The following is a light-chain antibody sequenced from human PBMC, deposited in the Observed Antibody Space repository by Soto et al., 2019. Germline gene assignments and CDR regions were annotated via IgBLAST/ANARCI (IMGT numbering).Light chain of an antibody. CDR1: QSISIY. J-gene: IGKJ4*01. CDR3: QLYNNWPPCLP. CDR2: AAS. V-gene: IGKV1-39*01. Sequence: DGQMTRTQCSQSAAVGDTVTITCRASQSISIYLNWSQHQPGQAPTLLIYAASSLQSGVPSRFSGSGSGTEFTLTITSLQSEDFALSYCQLYNNWPPCLPFGGGTKVDI.